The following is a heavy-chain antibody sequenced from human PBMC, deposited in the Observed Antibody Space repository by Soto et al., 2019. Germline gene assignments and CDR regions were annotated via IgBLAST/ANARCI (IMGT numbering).Heavy chain of an antibody. D-gene: IGHD5-18*01. CDR3: ASAAYIYGSTIGY. CDR2: INAGNGNR. V-gene: IGHV1-3*01. Sequence: QVHLVQSRAEVKKPGASVRLSCTSSGYTFSTYAFHWVRQAPGQSLEWMGWINAGNGNRKYSPNFEGRVTITKDTSANAAYMELSSLTSADTATYYCASAAYIYGSTIGYWGQGTLVTVSS. J-gene: IGHJ4*02. CDR1: GYTFSTYA.